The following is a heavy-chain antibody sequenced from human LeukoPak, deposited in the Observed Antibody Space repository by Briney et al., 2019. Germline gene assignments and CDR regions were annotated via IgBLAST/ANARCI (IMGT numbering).Heavy chain of an antibody. CDR2: ISGSSGST. CDR1: GFTFSSYG. CDR3: AKPQGVRYFDWLLPFDY. D-gene: IGHD3-9*01. Sequence: GGSLRLSCADSGFTFSSYGMSWVRQAPGKGLEWVSAISGSSGSTYYADSVKGRFTISRDNSKNTLYLKMNSLRAEDTAVYYCAKPQGVRYFDWLLPFDYWGQGTLVTVSS. V-gene: IGHV3-23*01. J-gene: IGHJ4*02.